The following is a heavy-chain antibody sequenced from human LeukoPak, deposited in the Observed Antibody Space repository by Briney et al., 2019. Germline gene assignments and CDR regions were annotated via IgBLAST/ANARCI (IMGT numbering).Heavy chain of an antibody. V-gene: IGHV4-39*01. CDR1: GGSISSSSYY. J-gene: IGHJ4*02. CDR2: IYYSGST. CDR3: ARQAPSEDSSGYYYFDY. D-gene: IGHD3-22*01. Sequence: SETLSLTCTVSGGSISSSSYYWGWLRQPPGKGLEWIGGIYYSGSTYYNPSLKSRVTISVDTSKNQFSLKLSSVTAADTAVYYCARQAPSEDSSGYYYFDYWGQGTLVTVSS.